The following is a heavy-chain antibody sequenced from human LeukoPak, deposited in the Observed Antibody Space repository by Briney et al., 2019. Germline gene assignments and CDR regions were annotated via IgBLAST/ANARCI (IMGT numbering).Heavy chain of an antibody. V-gene: IGHV4-59*08. CDR1: GGSISSYY. D-gene: IGHD7-27*01. Sequence: SETLSPTCTVSGGSISSYYWSWIRQPPGKGLEWIGYIYYSGSTNYNPSLKSRVTISVDTSKNQFSLKLSSVTAADTAVYYCASQGLKLGNYYYYGMDVWGQGTTVTVSS. CDR2: IYYSGST. J-gene: IGHJ6*02. CDR3: ASQGLKLGNYYYYGMDV.